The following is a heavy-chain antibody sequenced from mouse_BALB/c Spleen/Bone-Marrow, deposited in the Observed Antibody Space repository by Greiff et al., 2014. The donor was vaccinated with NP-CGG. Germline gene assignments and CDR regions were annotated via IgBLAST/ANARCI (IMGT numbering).Heavy chain of an antibody. D-gene: IGHD1-1*01. J-gene: IGHJ2*01. CDR3: VRGITTVVPRSYFDY. CDR1: GYTFTSYT. CDR2: INPSSGYT. Sequence: QVQLQQSGAELARPGASVKMSCKASGYTFTSYTTHWVKQRPGQGLEWIGYINPSSGYTNYNQKFKDKATLTADKSSSTAYMQLSSLTSEDSAVYYCVRGITTVVPRSYFDYWGQGTTLTVSS. V-gene: IGHV1-4*01.